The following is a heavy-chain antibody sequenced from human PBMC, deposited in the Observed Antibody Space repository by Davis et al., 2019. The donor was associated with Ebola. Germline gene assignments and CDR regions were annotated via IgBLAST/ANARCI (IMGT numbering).Heavy chain of an antibody. CDR3: ARHGKAYYDFWSGYPYGMDV. CDR1: GYSFTSYW. Sequence: GESLKISCKGSGYSFTSYWIGWVRQMPGKGLEWMGIIYPGDSDTRYSPSFQGQVTISADKSISTAYLQWSSLKASDTAMYYCARHGKAYYDFWSGYPYGMDVWGQGTTVTVSS. D-gene: IGHD3-3*01. V-gene: IGHV5-51*01. J-gene: IGHJ6*02. CDR2: IYPGDSDT.